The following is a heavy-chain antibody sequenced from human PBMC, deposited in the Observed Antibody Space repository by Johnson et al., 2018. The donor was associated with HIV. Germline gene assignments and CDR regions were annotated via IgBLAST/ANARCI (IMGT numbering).Heavy chain of an antibody. V-gene: IGHV3-30*03. D-gene: IGHD3-16*01. J-gene: IGHJ3*02. CDR1: GFTFSSYG. CDR3: AREGEVGRAFDI. Sequence: QVHLVESGGGVVQPGRSLRLSCAASGFTFSSYGMHWVRQAPGKGLEWVAVISYDGSNKYYADSVKGRFTISRDNSKNTLYLQMNSLRAEDTAVYYCAREGEVGRAFDIWGQGTMVTVSS. CDR2: ISYDGSNK.